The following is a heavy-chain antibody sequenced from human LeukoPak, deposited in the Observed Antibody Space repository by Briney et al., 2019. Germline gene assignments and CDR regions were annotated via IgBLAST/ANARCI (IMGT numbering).Heavy chain of an antibody. CDR3: TRDAESSSWYFDY. J-gene: IGHJ4*02. Sequence: GGSLRPSCTASGFTFGDYAMSWFRQAPGKGLEWVGFIRSKAYGRTTEYAASVKGRFTISRDDSKSIAYLQMNSLKTEDTAVYYCTRDAESSSWYFDYWGQGTLVTVSS. CDR2: IRSKAYGRTT. V-gene: IGHV3-49*03. CDR1: GFTFGDYA. D-gene: IGHD6-13*01.